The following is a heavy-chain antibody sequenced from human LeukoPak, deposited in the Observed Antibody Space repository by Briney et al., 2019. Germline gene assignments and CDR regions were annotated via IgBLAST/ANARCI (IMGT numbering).Heavy chain of an antibody. D-gene: IGHD4-17*01. CDR1: GGSISSYY. J-gene: IGHJ3*02. V-gene: IGHV4-4*07. CDR3: ARIGADYGDYFAFDI. CDR2: IYTSGST. Sequence: PSETLSLTCTVSGGSISSYYWSWIRQPAGKGLEWIGRIYTSGSTNYNPSLKSRVTMSVDTSKNQFSLKLSSVTAADTAVYYCARIGADYGDYFAFDIWGQGTMVTVSS.